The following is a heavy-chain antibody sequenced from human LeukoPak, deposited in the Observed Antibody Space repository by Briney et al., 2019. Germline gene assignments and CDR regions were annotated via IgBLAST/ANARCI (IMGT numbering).Heavy chain of an antibody. J-gene: IGHJ5*02. D-gene: IGHD6-19*01. Sequence: GASLKISCKGSGSRFTSYWIGWVRQMPGKGLEWMGIIYPGDSDTRYSPSFNGQVTISADKSIGTAYLQWSSLKASDTAMYYCARYYVAGSIPAAWTPNWFDHWGQGTLVTVSS. V-gene: IGHV5-51*01. CDR1: GSRFTSYW. CDR3: ARYYVAGSIPAAWTPNWFDH. CDR2: IYPGDSDT.